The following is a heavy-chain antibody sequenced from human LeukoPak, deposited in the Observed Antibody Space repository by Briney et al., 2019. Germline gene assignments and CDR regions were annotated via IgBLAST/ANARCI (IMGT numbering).Heavy chain of an antibody. CDR1: GYSISSGYY. CDR3: AKEAREVGPNGGFDP. D-gene: IGHD7-27*01. J-gene: IGHJ5*02. CDR2: VYHSGST. V-gene: IGHV4-38-2*02. Sequence: PSETLSLTCAVSGYSISSGYYWGWIRQPPGKGLEWIGSVYHSGSTYYNPSLKSRVTISVDTSKNQFSLKLSSVTAADTAVYYCAKEAREVGPNGGFDPWGQGTLVTVSS.